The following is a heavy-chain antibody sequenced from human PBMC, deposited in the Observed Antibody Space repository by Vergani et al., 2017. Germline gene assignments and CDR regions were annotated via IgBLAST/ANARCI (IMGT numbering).Heavy chain of an antibody. D-gene: IGHD4-17*01. CDR3: AREKYGDYGGPGDD. Sequence: QVQLVESGGGVVQPGRSLRLSCAASGFTFSSYGMHWVRQAPGKGLEWVAVIWSDGSNKYYADSLKGRFTISRDNSKNTLYLQMNRLRAEDTAVYYCAREKYGDYGGPGDDWGQGTLVTVSS. CDR2: IWSDGSNK. CDR1: GFTFSSYG. V-gene: IGHV3-33*01. J-gene: IGHJ4*02.